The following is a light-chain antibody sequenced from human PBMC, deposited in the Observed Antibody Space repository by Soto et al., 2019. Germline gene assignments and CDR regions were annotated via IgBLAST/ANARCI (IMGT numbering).Light chain of an antibody. CDR1: QSISSW. J-gene: IGKJ1*01. Sequence: DIQMTQSPSTLSASVGDRVTITCRASQSISSWLAWYQQKPGTAPKLLIYKPSSLETGVPSRFIGSGVGTEFTLTISSLQADDFATYYCQQYNSYWTFCQGTKVEMK. CDR3: QQYNSYWT. V-gene: IGKV1-5*03. CDR2: KPS.